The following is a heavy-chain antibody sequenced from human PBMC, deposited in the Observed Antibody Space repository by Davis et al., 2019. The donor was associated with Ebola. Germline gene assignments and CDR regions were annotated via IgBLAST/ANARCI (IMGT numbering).Heavy chain of an antibody. D-gene: IGHD3-10*01. CDR2: IIPRFDTA. CDR1: GGTFSSYA. Sequence: SVKVSCKASGGTFSSYAISWVRQAPGQGLEWMGGIIPRFDTANYAQRFQGRVTITADESRSTAYMELSSLRSEDTAVYYCAKDRYYGNNPLYYESECWGQGTLVTVSS. J-gene: IGHJ4*02. V-gene: IGHV1-69*13. CDR3: AKDRYYGNNPLYYESEC.